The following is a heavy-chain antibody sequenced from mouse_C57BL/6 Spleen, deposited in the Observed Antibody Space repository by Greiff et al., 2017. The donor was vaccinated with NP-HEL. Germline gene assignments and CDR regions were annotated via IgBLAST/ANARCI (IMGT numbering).Heavy chain of an antibody. D-gene: IGHD1-1*01. J-gene: IGHJ2*01. V-gene: IGHV1-61*01. Sequence: VQLQQSGAELVRPGSSVKLSCKASGYTFTSYWMDWVKQRPGQGLEWIGNIYPSDSETHYNQKFKDKATLTVDKSSSTAYMQLSSLTSEDSAVYYCARGLDYYGSSFDYWGQGTTLTVSS. CDR2: IYPSDSET. CDR3: ARGLDYYGSSFDY. CDR1: GYTFTSYW.